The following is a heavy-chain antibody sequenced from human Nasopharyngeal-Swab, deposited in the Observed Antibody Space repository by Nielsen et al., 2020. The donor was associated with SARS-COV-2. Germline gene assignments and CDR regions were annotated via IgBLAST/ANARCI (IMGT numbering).Heavy chain of an antibody. CDR2: ISYDGSNK. CDR1: GFTFSSYA. D-gene: IGHD2-15*01. J-gene: IGHJ6*02. CDR3: ASPYPYCSGGSCYTGRYYYGMDV. Sequence: GESLKISCAASGFTFSSYAMHWVRQAPGKGLEWVAVISYDGSNKYYADSVKGRFTISRDNSKNTLYLQMNSLRAEDTAVYYCASPYPYCSGGSCYTGRYYYGMDVWGQGTTVTVSS. V-gene: IGHV3-30*04.